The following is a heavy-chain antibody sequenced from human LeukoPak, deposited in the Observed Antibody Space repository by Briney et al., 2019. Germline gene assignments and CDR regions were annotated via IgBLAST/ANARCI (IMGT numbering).Heavy chain of an antibody. CDR2: INPSGGST. D-gene: IGHD3-22*01. Sequence: ASVKVSCKASGYTFTSYYMHWVRQAPGQGLEWMGIINPSGGSTSYAQKFQGRVTTTRDTSTSTVYMELSSLRSEDTAVYYCARTYYYDSSGYYPYYWGQGTLVTVSS. CDR3: ARTYYYDSSGYYPYY. V-gene: IGHV1-46*01. CDR1: GYTFTSYY. J-gene: IGHJ4*02.